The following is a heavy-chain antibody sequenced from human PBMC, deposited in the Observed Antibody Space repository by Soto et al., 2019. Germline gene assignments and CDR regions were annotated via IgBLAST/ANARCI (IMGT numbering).Heavy chain of an antibody. D-gene: IGHD3-3*01. CDR2: INPSGGST. Sequence: VASVKVSCKASGYTFTSYYMHWVRQAPGQGLEWMGIINPSGGSTSYAQKFQGRVTMTRDTSTSTVYMELSSLRSEDTAVYYCAGDRPTIFGVVIRNYYYYYYGMDVWGQGTTVTVSS. CDR3: AGDRPTIFGVVIRNYYYYYYGMDV. V-gene: IGHV1-46*01. J-gene: IGHJ6*01. CDR1: GYTFTSYY.